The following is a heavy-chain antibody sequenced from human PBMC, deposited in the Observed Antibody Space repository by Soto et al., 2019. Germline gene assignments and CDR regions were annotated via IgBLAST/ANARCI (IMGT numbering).Heavy chain of an antibody. D-gene: IGHD2-15*01. J-gene: IGHJ4*02. V-gene: IGHV3-23*01. CDR1: GFTFSNYG. CDR3: AKDSATFGRFDF. Sequence: EVQLLESGGDLAQPGGSLRLSCAASGFTFSNYGMSWVRQPPGKGLEWVATISGNGADTYYPDSVKGRFTISRDNSKNMVYLQMSSLRVDDMATYYCAKDSATFGRFDFRGQGTLVTVSS. CDR2: ISGNGADT.